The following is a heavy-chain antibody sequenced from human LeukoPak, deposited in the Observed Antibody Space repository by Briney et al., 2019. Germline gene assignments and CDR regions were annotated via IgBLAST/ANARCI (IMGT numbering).Heavy chain of an antibody. Sequence: SETLSLTCTVSGGSISSSSYYWGWIRQPPGKGLEWIGSIYYSGSTYYNPSLKSRVTISVDTSKNQFSLKLSSVTAADTAVYYCARATSRGYYDSSGSFYYWGQGTLVTVSS. J-gene: IGHJ4*02. CDR3: ARATSRGYYDSSGSFYY. D-gene: IGHD3-22*01. CDR2: IYYSGST. CDR1: GGSISSSSYY. V-gene: IGHV4-39*07.